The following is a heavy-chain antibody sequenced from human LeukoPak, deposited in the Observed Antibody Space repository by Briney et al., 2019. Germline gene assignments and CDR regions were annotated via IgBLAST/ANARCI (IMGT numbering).Heavy chain of an antibody. CDR1: GFTFSTYW. D-gene: IGHD3-10*01. CDR2: IKPTGSET. J-gene: IGHJ4*01. V-gene: IGHV3-7*01. CDR3: GGFGYEAGVDL. Sequence: GSLRLSCAASGFTFSTYWMTWVRQAPGQGLEWVANIKPTGSETYYVDPVKGRFTISRDNAKNLLYLQMNSLRGEDTAVYYCGGFGYEAGVDLWGQGTLVTVPS.